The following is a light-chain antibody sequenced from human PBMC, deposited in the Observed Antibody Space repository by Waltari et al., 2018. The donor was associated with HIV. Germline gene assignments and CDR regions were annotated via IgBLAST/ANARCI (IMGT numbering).Light chain of an antibody. J-gene: IGLJ3*02. CDR2: GNN. Sequence: QSVLTQPPSVSGAPGQRVTFSCTGSSSNIGAGYDVHWYQQLPGTAPKLLIYGNNNRPSGVPDRFSGYKSGTSAALAITGLQAEDEADYYCQSYDSSLSGSWVFGGGTKLTVL. V-gene: IGLV1-40*01. CDR1: SSNIGAGYD. CDR3: QSYDSSLSGSWV.